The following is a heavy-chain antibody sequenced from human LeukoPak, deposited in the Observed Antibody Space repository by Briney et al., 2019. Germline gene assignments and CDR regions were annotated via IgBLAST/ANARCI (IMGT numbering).Heavy chain of an antibody. J-gene: IGHJ6*03. Sequence: ASVKVSCKTSGYNFNVHYMNWVRQAPGQGLEWMGRINPTTGVANYAQKFQGRITVTRDTSINTAYMELSSLTSDDTAVYYCARLDRNYYYLDVWGQGTRSPSP. V-gene: IGHV1-2*06. CDR3: ARLDRNYYYLDV. CDR1: GYNFNVHY. D-gene: IGHD1-1*01. CDR2: INPTTGVA.